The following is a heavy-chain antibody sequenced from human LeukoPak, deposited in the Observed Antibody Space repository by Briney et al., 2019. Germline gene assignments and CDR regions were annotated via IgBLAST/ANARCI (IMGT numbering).Heavy chain of an antibody. V-gene: IGHV1-2*02. CDR2: INPNSGGT. J-gene: IGHJ4*02. D-gene: IGHD5-18*01. CDR1: GYTFTGYY. CDR3: AGRPDTAIVPIFDY. Sequence: ASVKVSCKASGYTFTGYYLHWVRQAPGQGLEWMGWINPNSGGTNYAQKFQGRVTMTGDTSISTAYMELNRLSSDDTAIYYCAGRPDTAIVPIFDYWGQGTLVTVS.